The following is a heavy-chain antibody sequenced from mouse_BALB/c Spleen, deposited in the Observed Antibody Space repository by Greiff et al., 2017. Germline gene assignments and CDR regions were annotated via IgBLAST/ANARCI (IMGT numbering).Heavy chain of an antibody. CDR1: GFNIKDTY. CDR2: IDPANGNT. CDR3: ASLYDGYYVAMDY. Sequence: VQLQQSGAELVKPGASVKLSCTASGFNIKDTYMHWVKQRPEQGLEWIGRIDPANGNTKYDPKFQGKATITADTSSNTAYLQLSSLTSEDTAVYYCASLYDGYYVAMDYWGQGTSVTVSS. J-gene: IGHJ4*01. V-gene: IGHV14-3*02. D-gene: IGHD2-3*01.